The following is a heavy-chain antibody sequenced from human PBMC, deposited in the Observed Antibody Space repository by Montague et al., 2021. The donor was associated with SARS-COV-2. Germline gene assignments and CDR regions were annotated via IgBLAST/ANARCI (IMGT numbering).Heavy chain of an antibody. CDR2: ISRNSGSI. V-gene: IGHV3-9*01. Sequence: SLRLSCAASGFTFDDYAMHWVRQAPGKGLEWVSGISRNSGSIGYADSVKGRFTISRDNAKNSLYLQMNSLRAEDTALYYCAKDVRIGYGDHQNGFDYWGQGTLVTVSS. D-gene: IGHD4-17*01. CDR3: AKDVRIGYGDHQNGFDY. CDR1: GFTFDDYA. J-gene: IGHJ4*02.